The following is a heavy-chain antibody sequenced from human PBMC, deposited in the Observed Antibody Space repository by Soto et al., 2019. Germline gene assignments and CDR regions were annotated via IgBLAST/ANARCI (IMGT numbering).Heavy chain of an antibody. J-gene: IGHJ6*02. V-gene: IGHV1-18*01. CDR3: ARDLTQKYYDILTGYDYYCYGKDV. CDR2: ISAYNGNT. D-gene: IGHD3-9*01. Sequence: ASVKVSCKASGYTFTSYGISWVRQAPGQGLEWMGWISAYNGNTNYAQKLQGRVTMTTDTSTSTAYMELRSLRSDDTAVYYCARDLTQKYYDILTGYDYYCYGKDVWGQGTTVTVSS. CDR1: GYTFTSYG.